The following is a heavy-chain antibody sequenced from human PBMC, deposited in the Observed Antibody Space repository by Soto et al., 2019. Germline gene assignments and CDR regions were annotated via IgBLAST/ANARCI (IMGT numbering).Heavy chain of an antibody. Sequence: QVQLVQSGAEVKKPGSSVKVSCKASGGTFSSYAISWVRQAPGPGLEWVGGIIPIFGTANYAQKFQGRVTITADESTSTADMELSSLRSEDTAVYYCSRDKEYSSSETFNFDYWGQGTLVTVSS. V-gene: IGHV1-69*01. CDR1: GGTFSSYA. J-gene: IGHJ4*02. CDR2: IIPIFGTA. CDR3: SRDKEYSSSETFNFDY. D-gene: IGHD6-6*01.